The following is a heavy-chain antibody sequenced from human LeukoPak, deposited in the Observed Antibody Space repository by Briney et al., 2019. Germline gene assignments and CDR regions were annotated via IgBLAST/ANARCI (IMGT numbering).Heavy chain of an antibody. CDR2: ISYDGSSK. Sequence: GGSLRLSCAASGFTFSSYAMHWVRQAPGKGLEWVAVISYDGSSKYYGDSVKGRFTISRDNSKNTLYLQMNSLRAEDAAIYYCAKESPYTSPRNYYFDYWGQGTLVTVSS. CDR3: AKESPYTSPRNYYFDY. V-gene: IGHV3-30-3*01. CDR1: GFTFSSYA. D-gene: IGHD1-14*01. J-gene: IGHJ4*02.